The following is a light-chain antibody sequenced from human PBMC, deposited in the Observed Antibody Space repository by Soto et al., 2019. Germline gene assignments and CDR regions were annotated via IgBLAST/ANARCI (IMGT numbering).Light chain of an antibody. CDR2: KAS. CDR3: QQYNSYPS. CDR1: QSISSW. V-gene: IGKV1-5*03. Sequence: DLQMTQSPSTLSASVGDRVTITCRASQSISSWLAWYQQKPGKAPKLLIYKASSLESGVPSRFSGSRSGTEFTLTISSLQPDDFATYDCQQYNSYPSFGGGTKVEIK. J-gene: IGKJ4*01.